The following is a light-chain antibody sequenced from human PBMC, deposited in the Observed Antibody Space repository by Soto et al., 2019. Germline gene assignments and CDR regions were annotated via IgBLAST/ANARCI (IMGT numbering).Light chain of an antibody. CDR1: SSDVGGYNY. CDR3: CSYKTGGPVV. CDR2: EVS. J-gene: IGLJ1*01. Sequence: QSVLPKPASVSGSPGQSIAISCTGTSSDVGGYNYVSWYQQLPGKAPKLLISEVSNRPSGVSHRFSGSKSGNTASLTISGLQAEDEADYYCCSYKTGGPVVYGTGTKDTVL. V-gene: IGLV2-14*01.